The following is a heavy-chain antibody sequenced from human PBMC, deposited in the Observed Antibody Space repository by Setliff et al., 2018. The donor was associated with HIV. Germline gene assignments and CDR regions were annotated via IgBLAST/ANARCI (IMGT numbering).Heavy chain of an antibody. CDR3: ARDGLRHHLETLSGAFDV. V-gene: IGHV4-39*07. J-gene: IGHJ3*01. D-gene: IGHD3-10*01. Sequence: PSETLSLTCKVSGGSLNNRNDYWGWIRQPPGKGLEWIGSINYSENSYYNPSLKSRLTISVDTSKKQFSLEVRSVTAADTAVYYCARDGLRHHLETLSGAFDVWGQGTAVTVSS. CDR1: GGSLNNRNDY. CDR2: INYSENS.